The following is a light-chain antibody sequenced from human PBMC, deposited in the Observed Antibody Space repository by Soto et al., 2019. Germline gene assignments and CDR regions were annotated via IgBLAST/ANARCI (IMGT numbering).Light chain of an antibody. J-gene: IGKJ1*01. CDR1: QSISDY. V-gene: IGKV1-5*01. Sequence: VNKSPATLSAKKGDRVSITCRASQSISDYLAWYQQKPGKAPKLLIYDASNLESGVPSTFSGSGSGTEFTLTISSLQADDCALYYCQLYHPFWHRFGEGTNVDIK. CDR2: DAS. CDR3: QLYHPFWHR.